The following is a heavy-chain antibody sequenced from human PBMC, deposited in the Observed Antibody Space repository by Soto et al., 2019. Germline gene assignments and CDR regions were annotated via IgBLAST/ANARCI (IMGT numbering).Heavy chain of an antibody. CDR3: AIVCGGDRHHGMDV. Sequence: QVQLQESGPGLVKPSQTLSLTCTVSGCSISSGGYYWSWILQNPGKGLQWIGYLYYSGSTYYNPSLQSRATISVDTSKTQVSLRLSSLTAAATGVYFCAIVCGGDRHHGMDVWGQGTNVTVSS. CDR2: LYYSGST. V-gene: IGHV4-31*03. J-gene: IGHJ6*02. CDR1: GCSISSGGYY. D-gene: IGHD2-21*02.